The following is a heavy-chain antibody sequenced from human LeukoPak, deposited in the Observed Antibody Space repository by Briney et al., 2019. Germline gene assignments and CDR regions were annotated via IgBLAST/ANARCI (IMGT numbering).Heavy chain of an antibody. CDR2: IYYSGST. CDR3: ARVGGRGYSYGLDAFDI. D-gene: IGHD5-18*01. Sequence: PSETLSLTCTVSGGPISSYYWSWIRQPPGKGLEWIGYIYYSGSTNYNPSLKSRVTISVDTSKNQFSLKLSSVTAADTAVYYCARVGGRGYSYGLDAFDIWGQGTMVTVSS. V-gene: IGHV4-59*01. J-gene: IGHJ3*02. CDR1: GGPISSYY.